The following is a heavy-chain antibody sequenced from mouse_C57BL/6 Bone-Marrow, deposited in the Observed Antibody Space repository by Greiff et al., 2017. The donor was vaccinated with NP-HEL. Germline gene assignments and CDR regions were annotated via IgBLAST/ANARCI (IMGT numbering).Heavy chain of an antibody. CDR2: ISSGSSTI. Sequence: EVMLVESGGGLVKPGGSLKLSCAASGFTFSDYGMHWVRQAPEKGLEWVAYISSGSSTIYYAATVKGRFTISRDNAKNALFLHMTRLRADDTAMYYCARKNGSSYDYAMDYWGQGTSVTVSS. CDR1: GFTFSDYG. J-gene: IGHJ4*01. V-gene: IGHV5-17*01. CDR3: ARKNGSSYDYAMDY. D-gene: IGHD1-1*01.